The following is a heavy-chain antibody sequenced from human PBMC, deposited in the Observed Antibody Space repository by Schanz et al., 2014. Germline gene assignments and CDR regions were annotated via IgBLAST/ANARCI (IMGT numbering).Heavy chain of an antibody. CDR1: GFTFSSNA. D-gene: IGHD1-26*01. CDR3: TRDRAYHSFDY. Sequence: VQLLESGGGLVQPGGSLRLSCAASGFTFSSNAMCWVRQAPGKGLEWVAIIWFDGSNKYYADSVKGRFTISRDNARNSLYLQMTSLRAEDTALYYCTRDRAYHSFDYWGQGTLVTVSS. V-gene: IGHV3-33*08. CDR2: IWFDGSNK. J-gene: IGHJ4*02.